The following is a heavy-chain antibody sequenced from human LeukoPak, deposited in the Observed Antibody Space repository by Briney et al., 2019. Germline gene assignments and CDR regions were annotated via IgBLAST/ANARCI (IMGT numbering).Heavy chain of an antibody. CDR2: IYPGDSDT. CDR3: ARHGLDYGDYYYGMDV. Sequence: GESLKISCKGSGSSFTSYWIGWVRQMPGKGLEWMGIIYPGDSDTRYSPSFQGQVTISADKSISTAYLQWSSLKASDTAMYYCARHGLDYGDYYYGMDVWGQGTTVTVSS. CDR1: GSSFTSYW. V-gene: IGHV5-51*01. J-gene: IGHJ6*02. D-gene: IGHD4-17*01.